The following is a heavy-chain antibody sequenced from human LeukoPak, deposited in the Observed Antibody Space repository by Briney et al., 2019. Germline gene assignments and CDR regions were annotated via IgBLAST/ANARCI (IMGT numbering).Heavy chain of an antibody. CDR2: IKQDGSEK. V-gene: IGHV3-7*01. Sequence: PGGSLRLSCAASGFTFSRYWMSWVRQAPGKGLEWVANIKQDGSEKYYVDSVRGRFTISRDNAKNSLYLQMNSLRAEDTAVYYCARGTSDVTMVRGVIRTVWGSSGWYADPSATNRMGYAFDIWGQGTMVTVSS. CDR3: ARGTSDVTMVRGVIRTVWGSSGWYADPSATNRMGYAFDI. CDR1: GFTFSRYW. D-gene: IGHD3-10*01. J-gene: IGHJ3*02.